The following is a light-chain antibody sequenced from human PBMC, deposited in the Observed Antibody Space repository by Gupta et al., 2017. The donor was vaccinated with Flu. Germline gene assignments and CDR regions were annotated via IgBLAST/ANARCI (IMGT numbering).Light chain of an antibody. CDR1: QSISSH. CDR2: AAS. V-gene: IGKV1-39*01. Sequence: DIQMTQSPSSLSASVGDRVTITCRASQSISSHLNWYQQKPGKAPKLLIYAASRLQSGVPSRFCGGGFGKNVIITNSSRQQEDVAAYYCHQNDSNPPITFGRGTKVEIK. CDR3: HQNDSNPPIT. J-gene: IGKJ4*01.